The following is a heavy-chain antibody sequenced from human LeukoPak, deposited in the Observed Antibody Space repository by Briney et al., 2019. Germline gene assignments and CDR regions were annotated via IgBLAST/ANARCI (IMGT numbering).Heavy chain of an antibody. CDR3: ARVAYCTNGVCFYYGSGSYYPNYYYYMDV. J-gene: IGHJ6*03. CDR2: INHSGST. CDR1: GGPFSGYY. Sequence: SETLSLTCAVYGGPFSGYYWSWIRQPPGKGLEWIGEINHSGSTNYNPSLKSRVTISVDTSKNQFSLKLSSVTAADTAVYYCARVAYCTNGVCFYYGSGSYYPNYYYYMDVWGKGTTVTVSS. V-gene: IGHV4-34*01. D-gene: IGHD3-10*01.